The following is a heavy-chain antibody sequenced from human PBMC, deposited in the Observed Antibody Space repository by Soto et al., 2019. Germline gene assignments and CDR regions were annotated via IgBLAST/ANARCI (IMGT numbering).Heavy chain of an antibody. V-gene: IGHV4-59*01. J-gene: IGHJ5*02. Sequence: SETLSLTCTVSGCSISSYYWSWIRQPPGKGLEWIGYIYYSGSTNYNPSLKSRVTISVDTSKNQFSLKLSSVTAADTAVYYCARVGISKWFDPWGQGTLVTVSS. CDR2: IYYSGST. CDR3: ARVGISKWFDP. CDR1: GCSISSYY. D-gene: IGHD2-15*01.